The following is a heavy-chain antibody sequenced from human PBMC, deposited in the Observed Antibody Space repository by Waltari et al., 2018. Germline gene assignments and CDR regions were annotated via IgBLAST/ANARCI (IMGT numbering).Heavy chain of an antibody. Sequence: QVQLVQSGSEVKKPGSSVTFSCKASGGTFSSYALSWVRQAPGQGLEWMGRIIPIFGTANYAQKFQGRVTITADKSTSTAYMELSSLRSEDTAVYYCARAETVEMASYYMDVWGKGTTVTISS. D-gene: IGHD2-15*01. CDR1: GGTFSSYA. CDR2: IIPIFGTA. J-gene: IGHJ6*03. CDR3: ARAETVEMASYYMDV. V-gene: IGHV1-69*13.